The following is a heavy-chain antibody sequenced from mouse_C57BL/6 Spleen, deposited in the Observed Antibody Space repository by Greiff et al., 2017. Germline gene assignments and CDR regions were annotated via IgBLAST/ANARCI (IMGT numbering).Heavy chain of an antibody. CDR2: ISSGGDYI. V-gene: IGHV5-9-1*02. J-gene: IGHJ4*01. CDR1: GFTFSSYA. CDR3: SRGGVNPFLYAMDC. D-gene: IGHD2-1*01. Sequence: EVQVVESGEGLVKPGGSLKLSCAASGFTFSSYAMSWVRQTPEKRLEWVAYISSGGDYIDYADTVKGRFTISRDNARNTLYLQMSRLRSEDTAMYYCSRGGVNPFLYAMDCWGQGTSVTVSS.